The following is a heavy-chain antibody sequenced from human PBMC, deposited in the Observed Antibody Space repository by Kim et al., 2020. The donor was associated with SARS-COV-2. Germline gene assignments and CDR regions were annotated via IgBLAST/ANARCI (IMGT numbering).Heavy chain of an antibody. D-gene: IGHD3-10*01. V-gene: IGHV3-15*01. J-gene: IGHJ4*02. Sequence: ATPVKGRYTIQRDNSKNTLYLQMNSLKTEDAAVYYCNAEDVVRGVTPFDYWGQGTLVTVSS. CDR3: NAEDVVRGVTPFDY.